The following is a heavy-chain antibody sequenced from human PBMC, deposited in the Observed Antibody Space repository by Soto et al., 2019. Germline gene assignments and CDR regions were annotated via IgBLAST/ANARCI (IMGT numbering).Heavy chain of an antibody. J-gene: IGHJ4*02. CDR2: INPNSGGT. Sequence: QVQLVPSGAEVKKPGASVKVSCKASGYTFTGYYMHWVRQAPGQGLEWMGWINPNSGGTNYAQKFQGRVTRTRDTSSSTAYMELSRLRSDDTAVDDCARESSINGSKFGYWGQGTLVTVSS. D-gene: IGHD1-7*01. CDR3: ARESSINGSKFGY. V-gene: IGHV1-2*02. CDR1: GYTFTGYY.